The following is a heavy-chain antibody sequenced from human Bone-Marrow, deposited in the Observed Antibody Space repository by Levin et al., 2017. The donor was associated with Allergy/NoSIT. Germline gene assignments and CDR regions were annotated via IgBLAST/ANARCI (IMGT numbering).Heavy chain of an antibody. CDR3: VRDIKSTIPYYFDY. V-gene: IGHV3-9*01. CDR1: GFNFDDHV. Sequence: LSLTCAASGFNFDDHVMHWVRQAPGKGLEWVSSISWNSGNVGYADSVKGRFSISRDNAKNSLYLQMDSLRAEDTALYYCVRDIKSTIPYYFDYWGQGTLVTVSS. D-gene: IGHD3-16*01. CDR2: ISWNSGNV. J-gene: IGHJ4*02.